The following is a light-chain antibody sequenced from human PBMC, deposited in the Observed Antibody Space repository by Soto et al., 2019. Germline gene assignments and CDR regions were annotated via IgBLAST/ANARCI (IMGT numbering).Light chain of an antibody. CDR1: QSVRSSY. Sequence: EIVLTQSPGTLSLSPGERATLSCRASQSVRSSYLAWYQQKPGQAPRLLLYGASSRATGIPDRFSGSGSGTDFTLTISRLEPEDFAVYYCQQYGNSPLTFGGGTKVEI. V-gene: IGKV3-20*01. CDR3: QQYGNSPLT. J-gene: IGKJ4*01. CDR2: GAS.